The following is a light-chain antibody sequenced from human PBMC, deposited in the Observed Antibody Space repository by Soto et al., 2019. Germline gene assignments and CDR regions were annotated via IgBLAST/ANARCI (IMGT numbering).Light chain of an antibody. J-gene: IGKJ5*01. CDR2: GAS. Sequence: EIVLTQSPGTLSLSPGERATLSCRASQSVSSSYLAWYQQKPGQAPWLLIYGASSRATGIPDRFSGSASGTDFTLTISRLEPEDFAVYYCQQYGSSPTTFGQGTRLEIK. CDR3: QQYGSSPTT. V-gene: IGKV3-20*01. CDR1: QSVSSSY.